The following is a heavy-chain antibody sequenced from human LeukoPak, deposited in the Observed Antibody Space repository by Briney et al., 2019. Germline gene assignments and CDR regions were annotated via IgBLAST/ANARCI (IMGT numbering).Heavy chain of an antibody. CDR1: GFTFDDHA. V-gene: IGHV3-9*01. J-gene: IGHJ3*02. CDR2: ISWNSGSI. D-gene: IGHD6-25*01. Sequence: GGSLRLSCAASGFTFDDHAMHWVRQAPGKGLEWVSGISWNSGSIGYADSVKGRFTISRDNAKNSLYLQMNSLRAEDTAVYYCARGRPYDAFDIWGQGTMVTVSS. CDR3: ARGRPYDAFDI.